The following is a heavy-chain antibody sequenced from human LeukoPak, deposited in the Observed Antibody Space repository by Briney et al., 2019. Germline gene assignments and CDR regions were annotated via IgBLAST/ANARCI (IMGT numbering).Heavy chain of an antibody. CDR1: GYTFTSYG. Sequence: ASVKVSCKASGYTFTSYGISWVRQAPGQGLEWMGWISAYNGNRNYAQKFQGRVTMTTDTSTSTAYMELRCLRSDDTAVYYCARGFGIVGATEYWFDPWGQGTLVTVSS. D-gene: IGHD1-26*01. CDR3: ARGFGIVGATEYWFDP. CDR2: ISAYNGNR. V-gene: IGHV1-18*01. J-gene: IGHJ5*02.